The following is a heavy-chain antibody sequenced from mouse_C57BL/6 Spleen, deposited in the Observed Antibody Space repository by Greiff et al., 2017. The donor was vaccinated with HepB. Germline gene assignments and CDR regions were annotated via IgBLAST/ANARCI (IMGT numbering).Heavy chain of an antibody. Sequence: QVQLQQSGAELVRPGSSVKLSCKASGYTFTSYWMHWVKQRPIQGLEWIGNIDPSDSETHYNQKFKDKATLTVDKSSSTAYMQLSSLTSEDSAVYYSARDFYYYGSSLFAYWGQGTLVTVSA. CDR3: ARDFYYYGSSLFAY. D-gene: IGHD1-1*01. V-gene: IGHV1-52*01. J-gene: IGHJ3*01. CDR1: GYTFTSYW. CDR2: IDPSDSET.